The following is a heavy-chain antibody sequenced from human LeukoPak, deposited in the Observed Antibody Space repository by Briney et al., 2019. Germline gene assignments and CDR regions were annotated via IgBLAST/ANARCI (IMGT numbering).Heavy chain of an antibody. CDR3: ARAAAGTGFDY. D-gene: IGHD6-13*01. J-gene: IGHJ4*02. CDR2: ISDSGSTI. CDR1: GFTFSDSY. Sequence: GGSLRLSCAASGFTFSDSYMSWIRQAPGKGLEWVSYISDSGSTIYYADSVKGRFTISRDNAKNSLYLQMNSLRAEDTAVYYCARAAAGTGFDYWGQGTLVTVSS. V-gene: IGHV3-11*04.